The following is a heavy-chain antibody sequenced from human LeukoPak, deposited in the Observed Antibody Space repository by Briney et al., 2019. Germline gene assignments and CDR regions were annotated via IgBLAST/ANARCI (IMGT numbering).Heavy chain of an antibody. J-gene: IGHJ3*02. Sequence: GGSLKLSCAASGFCFSTYAMSWVRQAPGKGLEWVSAISHDGASTDYVDSVKGRFTISRDNSKNTLYLQMDSLRAEDTAVFYCAKGVLPLPHQDALDIWGQGTLVTVSS. CDR3: AKGVLPLPHQDALDI. V-gene: IGHV3-23*01. D-gene: IGHD1-14*01. CDR1: GFCFSTYA. CDR2: ISHDGAST.